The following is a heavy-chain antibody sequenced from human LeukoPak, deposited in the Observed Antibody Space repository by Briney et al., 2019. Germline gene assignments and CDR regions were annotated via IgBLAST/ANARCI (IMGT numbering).Heavy chain of an antibody. Sequence: GGSLRLSCAASGFTFSSYAMSWVRQAPGKGLEWVSAISGSGGSTYYADSVKGRFTISTDNSTNTLYLQMNSLRAEETAVYCCAKRGQWELWSLDYWGQGTLVTVSS. CDR3: AKRGQWELWSLDY. CDR2: ISGSGGST. CDR1: GFTFSSYA. V-gene: IGHV3-23*01. D-gene: IGHD1-26*01. J-gene: IGHJ4*02.